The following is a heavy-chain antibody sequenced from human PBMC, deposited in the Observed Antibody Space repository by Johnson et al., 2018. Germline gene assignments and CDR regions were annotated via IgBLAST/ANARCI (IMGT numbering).Heavy chain of an antibody. J-gene: IGHJ6*03. Sequence: QVQLQESGPGLARPSETLSLTCSVSDVSFNSYFYSWIRQPPGRGLEWIALIHNSGSTNYNPSLKSRVTISVDTSKGQFSLKMTSVAAADTALYYCAKAGEEYDYYMDVWGKGTTVTVSS. V-gene: IGHV4-59*01. CDR1: DVSFNSYF. D-gene: IGHD3-16*01. CDR3: AKAGEEYDYYMDV. CDR2: IHNSGST.